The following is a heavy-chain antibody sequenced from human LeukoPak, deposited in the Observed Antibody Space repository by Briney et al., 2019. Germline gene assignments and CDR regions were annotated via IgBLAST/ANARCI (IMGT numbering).Heavy chain of an antibody. CDR2: IYYSGST. V-gene: IGHV4-59*08. J-gene: IGHJ3*02. Sequence: PSGTLSLTCTVSGGSISSYYWSWIRQPPGKGLEWIGYIYYSGSTNYNPSLKSRVTISVDTSKNQFSLKLSSVTAADTAVYYCARHRNYYYDSSGYDDAFDIWGQGTMVTVSS. CDR3: ARHRNYYYDSSGYDDAFDI. D-gene: IGHD3-22*01. CDR1: GGSISSYY.